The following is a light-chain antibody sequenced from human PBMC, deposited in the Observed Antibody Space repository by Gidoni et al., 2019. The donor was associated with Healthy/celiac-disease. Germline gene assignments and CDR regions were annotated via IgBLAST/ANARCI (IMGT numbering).Light chain of an antibody. V-gene: IGKV3-20*01. Sequence: EIVLTQSPCTLSLSPGERATLSCRASQSVSSSYVAWYQQKPGQAPRLLIYGASSRATGIPDRFSGSGSGTDFTLTISRLEPEDFAVYYCQQYGSSPRYTFGQGTKLEIK. CDR2: GAS. CDR1: QSVSSSY. CDR3: QQYGSSPRYT. J-gene: IGKJ2*01.